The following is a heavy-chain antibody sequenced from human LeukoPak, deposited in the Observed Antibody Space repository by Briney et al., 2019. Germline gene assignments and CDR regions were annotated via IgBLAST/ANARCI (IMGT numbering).Heavy chain of an antibody. D-gene: IGHD3-16*01. CDR1: GFTFSSYG. CDR2: ISGSGGST. Sequence: GGSLRLSCAASGFTFSSYGMSWVRQAPGKGLEWVSAISGSGGSTYYADSVKGRFTISRDNSKNTLYLQMHSLRAEDTAVYYCARSERNRERIMITLRKPWFDPWGQGTLVTVSS. CDR3: ARSERNRERIMITLRKPWFDP. V-gene: IGHV3-23*01. J-gene: IGHJ5*02.